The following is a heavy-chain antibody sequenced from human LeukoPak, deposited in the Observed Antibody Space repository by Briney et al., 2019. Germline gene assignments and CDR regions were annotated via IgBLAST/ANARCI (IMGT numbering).Heavy chain of an antibody. Sequence: GASVKVSFKASGNTFTGDFMQWVRQAPGQGLEWVGWISINSGGTNYAQKFKGRVSMTRDTSISTAYMELSGLRSDDTAVYYCGSYSSWPKAFANWGQGTLVSVSS. CDR3: GSYSSWPKAFAN. J-gene: IGHJ4*02. CDR1: GNTFTGDF. CDR2: ISINSGGT. V-gene: IGHV1-2*02. D-gene: IGHD3-22*01.